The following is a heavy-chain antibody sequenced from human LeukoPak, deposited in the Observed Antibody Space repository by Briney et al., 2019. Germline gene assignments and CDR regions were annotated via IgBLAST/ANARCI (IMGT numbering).Heavy chain of an antibody. CDR3: AREVKSSGWHTGGYFDY. CDR2: IYYSGST. CDR1: GGSISSSSYY. J-gene: IGHJ4*02. Sequence: SETLSLTCTVSGGSISSSSYYWGWIRQPPGKGLEWIGSIYYSGSTYYNPSLKSRVTISVDTSKNQFSLKLSSVTAADTAVYYCAREVKSSGWHTGGYFDYWGQGTLVTVSS. V-gene: IGHV4-39*07. D-gene: IGHD6-19*01.